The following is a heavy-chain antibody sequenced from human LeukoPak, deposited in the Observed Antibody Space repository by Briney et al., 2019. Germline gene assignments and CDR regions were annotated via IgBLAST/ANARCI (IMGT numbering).Heavy chain of an antibody. CDR2: ITGTHYTT. V-gene: IGHV3-23*01. CDR1: GFTFNTFA. D-gene: IGHD4-17*01. Sequence: GGSLRLSCAASGFTFNTFAMTWVRQAPGKELEWVSSITGTHYTTYNTDSVKGRFTISRDNSKNTLYLQMNSLRADDTAVYYCTKDPNGDYVGAFDPWGQGTLVTVSS. J-gene: IGHJ5*02. CDR3: TKDPNGDYVGAFDP.